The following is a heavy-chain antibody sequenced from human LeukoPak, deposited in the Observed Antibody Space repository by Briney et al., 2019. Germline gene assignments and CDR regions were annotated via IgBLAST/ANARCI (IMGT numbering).Heavy chain of an antibody. D-gene: IGHD3-10*01. V-gene: IGHV4-61*01. CDR1: GGSVSSGSYY. CDR3: ARAPPPLTYYYGSGSRESGGWFDP. CDR2: IYYSGST. Sequence: PSETLSLTCTVSGGSVSSGSYYWSWIRQPPGKGLEWIGYIYYSGSTNYNPSLKSRVTISVDTSKNQFSLTLSSVTAADTAVYYCARAPPPLTYYYGSGSRESGGWFDPWGQGTLVTVSS. J-gene: IGHJ5*02.